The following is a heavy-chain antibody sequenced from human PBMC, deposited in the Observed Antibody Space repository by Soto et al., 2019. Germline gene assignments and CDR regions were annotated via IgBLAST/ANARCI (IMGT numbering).Heavy chain of an antibody. J-gene: IGHJ5*02. Sequence: SGPTLVNPTQTLTLTCTFSGFSLSTSGVGVGWXXXPPGKALXXXXXXXXXXXXRYRPSLKSRLTITKDTSKNQVVLTMTNMDPVDTATYYCAHCDASGSDWFDPWGQGTLVTSPQ. V-gene: IGHV2-5*01. CDR3: AHCDASGSDWFDP. CDR1: GFSLSTSGVG. D-gene: IGHD3-10*01. CDR2: XXXXXXX.